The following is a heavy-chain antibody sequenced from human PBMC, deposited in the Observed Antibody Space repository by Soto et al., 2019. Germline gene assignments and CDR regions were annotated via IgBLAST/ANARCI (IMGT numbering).Heavy chain of an antibody. D-gene: IGHD4-4*01. V-gene: IGHV3-23*01. CDR3: AKVTEEIYYYYYYMDV. Sequence: GSLRLSCAASGFTFSSYAMSWVRQAPGKGLEWVSAISGSGGSTYYADSVKGRFTISRDNSKNTLYLQMNSLRAEDTAVYYCAKVTEEIYYYYYYMDVWGKGTTVTVSS. J-gene: IGHJ6*03. CDR2: ISGSGGST. CDR1: GFTFSSYA.